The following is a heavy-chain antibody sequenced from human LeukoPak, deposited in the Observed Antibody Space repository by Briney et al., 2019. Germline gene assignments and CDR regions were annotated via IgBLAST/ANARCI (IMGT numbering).Heavy chain of an antibody. Sequence: GGSLRLSCAASGFTCSSYEMNWVRQAPGKGLVWVSHISSSGSTIYYADSVKGRFTISRDNAKNSLYLQMNRLRAEDTADYYGARRSQLTYGMDVWGQGTTVTVSS. CDR1: GFTCSSYE. D-gene: IGHD1-1*01. CDR3: ARRSQLTYGMDV. V-gene: IGHV3-48*03. CDR2: ISSSGSTI. J-gene: IGHJ6*02.